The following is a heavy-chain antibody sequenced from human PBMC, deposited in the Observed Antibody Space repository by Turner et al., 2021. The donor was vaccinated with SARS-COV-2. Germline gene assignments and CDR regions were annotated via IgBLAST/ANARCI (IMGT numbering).Heavy chain of an antibody. CDR2: ISAYNGNK. J-gene: IGHJ5*02. Sequence: QVQLVQSGAEVKQPGASVKVSCSASGYTFTSYGFSWVRRAPGQGLEWVGWISAYNGNKNYAQKLQGRVTMTTDTSTSTAYMELRSVGSDDTDVYDCASSTVRGWNWFDPWGQGTLVTVSS. CDR1: GYTFTSYG. V-gene: IGHV1-18*01. CDR3: ASSTVRGWNWFDP. D-gene: IGHD3-10*01.